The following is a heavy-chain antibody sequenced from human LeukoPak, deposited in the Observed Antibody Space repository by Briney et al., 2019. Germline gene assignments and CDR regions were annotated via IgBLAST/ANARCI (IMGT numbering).Heavy chain of an antibody. CDR3: ARQVVAVAGTGYFDY. CDR2: IYYSGST. CDR1: GVPISSTSYY. J-gene: IGHJ4*02. D-gene: IGHD6-19*01. V-gene: IGHV4-39*01. Sequence: AETLSLTCTVSGVPISSTSYYWGWIRQPPGKGLEWIGSIYYSGSTYYNASLKSRGTISVDTSKNQFSLKLNSVTAADTAVYFCARQVVAVAGTGYFDYWGQGTLVTVSS.